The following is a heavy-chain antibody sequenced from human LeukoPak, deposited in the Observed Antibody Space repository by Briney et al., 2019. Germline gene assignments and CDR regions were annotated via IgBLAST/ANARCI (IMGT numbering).Heavy chain of an antibody. CDR1: GYTFTYYY. Sequence: ASVKISCKASGYTFTYYYLHWVQQAPGKGLEWMGRVDPEDGERKYAEKFQGRVTITADTSTDTAYMELSSLRSEDTAVYYCATATSYYDSRGYYYPDYWGQGTLVTVSS. J-gene: IGHJ4*02. D-gene: IGHD3-22*01. V-gene: IGHV1-69-2*01. CDR3: ATATSYYDSRGYYYPDY. CDR2: VDPEDGER.